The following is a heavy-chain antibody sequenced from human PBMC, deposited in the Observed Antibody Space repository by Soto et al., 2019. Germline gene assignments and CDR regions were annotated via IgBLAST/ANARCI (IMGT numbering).Heavy chain of an antibody. Sequence: TGGSLRLSCAASGFTFSSYAMSWVRQAPGKGLEWVSAISGSGGSTYYADSVKGRFTISRDNSKNTLYLQMNSLRAEDTAVYYCAKVLSVGYSTYAIDYWGQGTLVTVSS. D-gene: IGHD4-4*01. CDR2: ISGSGGST. CDR1: GFTFSSYA. V-gene: IGHV3-23*01. CDR3: AKVLSVGYSTYAIDY. J-gene: IGHJ4*02.